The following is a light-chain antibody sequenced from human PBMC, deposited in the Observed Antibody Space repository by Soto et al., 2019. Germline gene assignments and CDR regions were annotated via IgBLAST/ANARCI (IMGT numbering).Light chain of an antibody. Sequence: EIVLTQCPATLSFSPGERDTLSCRASQSVSSYLAWYQQKPGQAPRLLIYDASSRATGVPDRFSGSGSGTDFTLTISSLEPEDFAVYYCQHFGSSLRTFGQGTRLEI. J-gene: IGKJ5*01. CDR2: DAS. CDR3: QHFGSSLRT. V-gene: IGKV3-11*01. CDR1: QSVSSY.